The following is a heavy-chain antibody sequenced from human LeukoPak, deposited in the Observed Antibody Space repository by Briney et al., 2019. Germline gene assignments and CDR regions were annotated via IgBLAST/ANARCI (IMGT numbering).Heavy chain of an antibody. V-gene: IGHV3-7*05. D-gene: IGHD2-2*01. CDR1: GFTFSSYW. Sequence: PGGSLRLSCAASGFTFSSYWMSWVRQAPGKGLQWVANIKQDGSDKYYVDSVKGRFTISRDNAKNSLYLQMNSLRAEDTAVYYCARVILPAAIDCWGQGTLVIVSS. CDR3: ARVILPAAIDC. CDR2: IKQDGSDK. J-gene: IGHJ4*02.